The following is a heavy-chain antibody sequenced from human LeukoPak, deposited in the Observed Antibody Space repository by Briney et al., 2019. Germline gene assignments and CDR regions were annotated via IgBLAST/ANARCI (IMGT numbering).Heavy chain of an antibody. V-gene: IGHV3-53*01. CDR3: ARDGYNLDAFDI. Sequence: SGGSLRLSCAASGFTVSSNYMNWVRQAPGKGLEWVSVIYSGGNTNYADSVKGRFTISRDNSKNTLYLQMSSLSAEDTAVYYCARDGYNLDAFDIWGQGTMVTVSS. CDR1: GFTVSSNY. J-gene: IGHJ3*02. CDR2: IYSGGNT. D-gene: IGHD5-24*01.